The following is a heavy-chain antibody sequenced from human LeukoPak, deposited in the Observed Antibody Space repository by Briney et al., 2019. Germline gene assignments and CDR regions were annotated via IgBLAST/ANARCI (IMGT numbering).Heavy chain of an antibody. CDR3: ARVRVSSGSHPWYFDY. CDR1: RGSISSYY. CDR2: IYYSGST. V-gene: IGHV4-59*01. D-gene: IGHD3-22*01. J-gene: IGHJ4*02. Sequence: SETLSLTCTVSRGSISSYYWSWIRQPPGQGLEWIGYIYYSGSTDYNPSLKSRVNISVDTSKNQFSLKLSPVTAADTAVYFCARVRVSSGSHPWYFDYWGQGTLVTVSS.